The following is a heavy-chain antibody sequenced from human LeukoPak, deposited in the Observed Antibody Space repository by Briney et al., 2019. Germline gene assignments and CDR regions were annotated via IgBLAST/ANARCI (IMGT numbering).Heavy chain of an antibody. J-gene: IGHJ4*02. CDR1: GDSVSSNGAT. V-gene: IGHV6-1*01. CDR3: ARISAAAADS. D-gene: IGHD6-13*01. CDR2: TYYRSTWNN. Sequence: SQTLSLTCAISGDSVSSNGATWNWIRQSPSRGLEWLGRTYYRSTWNNDYATSAKSRITITPDTSKNLFSLQLNSVTPEDTAVYYCARISAAAADSWGQGTLVTVSS.